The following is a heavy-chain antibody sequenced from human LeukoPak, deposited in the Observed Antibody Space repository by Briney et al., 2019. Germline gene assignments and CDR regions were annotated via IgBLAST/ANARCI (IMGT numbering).Heavy chain of an antibody. CDR1: GGTFSSYA. D-gene: IGHD4-4*01. CDR3: ARDDYSNLNYYYYGMGV. J-gene: IGHJ6*02. CDR2: IIPILGIA. V-gene: IGHV1-69*04. Sequence: ASVKVSCKASGGTFSSYAISWVRQAPGQGLEWMGRIIPILGIANYAQKFQGRVTITADKSTSTAYMELSSLRSEDTAVYYCARDDYSNLNYYYYGMGVWGQGTTVTVSS.